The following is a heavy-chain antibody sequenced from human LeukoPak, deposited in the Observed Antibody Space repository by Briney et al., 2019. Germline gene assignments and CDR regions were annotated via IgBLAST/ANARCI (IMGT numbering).Heavy chain of an antibody. CDR3: ARLKGYSYGKGAFDI. CDR1: GGSISSGGYY. D-gene: IGHD5-18*01. J-gene: IGHJ3*02. CDR2: IYHSGST. Sequence: SQTLSLTCTVSGGSISSGGYYWSWIRQPPGKGLEWIGYIYHSGSTYYNPSLKSRVTISVDRSKNQFSLKLSSVTAADTAVYYCARLKGYSYGKGAFDIWGQGTMVTVSS. V-gene: IGHV4-30-2*01.